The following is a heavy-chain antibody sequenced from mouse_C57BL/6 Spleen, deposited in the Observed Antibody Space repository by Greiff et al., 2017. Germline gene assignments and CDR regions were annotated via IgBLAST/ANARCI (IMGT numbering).Heavy chain of an antibody. V-gene: IGHV2-4*01. CDR1: GFSFTSYG. D-gene: IGHD2-2*01. J-gene: IGHJ3*01. CDR3: AKNWLSTRVTTGFAY. Sequence: VKLMQSGPGLVQPSPSLSITCTVSGFSFTSYGVHWVRQPPGKGLEWLGVICRGGSTDYNAACISRLITRKDNSKCQIFFKRNSLQANDTAIYYCAKNWLSTRVTTGFAYWGQRTLVTVSA. CDR2: ICRGGST.